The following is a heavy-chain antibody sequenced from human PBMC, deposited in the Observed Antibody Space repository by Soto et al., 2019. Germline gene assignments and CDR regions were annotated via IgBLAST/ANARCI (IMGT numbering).Heavy chain of an antibody. CDR1: GASVSSSTYS. CDR3: ARLNGYCISTNCHGYYGMDV. CDR2: IYSSENT. J-gene: IGHJ6*02. D-gene: IGHD2-2*03. Sequence: QLQLQESGPGLVKPSEILSLTCTVSGASVSSSTYSWGWIRQSPGQGLEWIGTIYSSENTYYNPSLLRRVTISVDTSKNEFSLKLSSVTAADTAVYYCARLNGYCISTNCHGYYGMDVWGQGTTVTVSS. V-gene: IGHV4-39*01.